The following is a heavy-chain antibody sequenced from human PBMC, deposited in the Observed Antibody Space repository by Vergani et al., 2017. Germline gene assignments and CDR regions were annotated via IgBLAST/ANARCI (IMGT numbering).Heavy chain of an antibody. CDR2: IYYSGST. D-gene: IGHD3-9*01. J-gene: IGHJ4*02. CDR1: GGSISSSNW. CDR3: ARGLVTTNFDY. V-gene: IGHV4-4*02. Sequence: QVQLQESGPGLVKPSGTLSLTCAVSGGSISSSNWWSWVRQPPGKGLEWIGYIYYSGSTYYNPSLKSRVTISVDTSKNQFSLKLSSVTAADTAVYYCARGLVTTNFDYWGQGTLVTVSS.